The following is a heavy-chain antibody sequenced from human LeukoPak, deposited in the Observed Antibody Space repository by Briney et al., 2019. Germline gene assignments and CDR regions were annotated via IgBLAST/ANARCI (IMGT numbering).Heavy chain of an antibody. J-gene: IGHJ4*02. D-gene: IGHD1-26*01. CDR2: ISSSGSTI. Sequence: GGSLRLSCAASGFTFSSYEMNWVRQAPGKGLEWVSYISSSGSTIYYADSVKGRFTISRDNAKNSLYLQMNSLRAEDTAVYYCARDVGSYGWFDYWGQGTLVTVSS. V-gene: IGHV3-48*03. CDR1: GFTFSSYE. CDR3: ARDVGSYGWFDY.